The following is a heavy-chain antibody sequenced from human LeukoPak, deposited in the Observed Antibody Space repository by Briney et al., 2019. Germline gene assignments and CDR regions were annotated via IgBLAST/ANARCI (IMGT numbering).Heavy chain of an antibody. J-gene: IGHJ6*03. CDR3: ARSAYGSGSYYIPYYYMDV. CDR2: IIPIFGTA. V-gene: IGHV1-69*05. Sequence: EASVKVSCKASGGTFSSYAISWVRQAPGQGLEWMGGIIPIFGTANYAQKFQGRVTITTDESTSTAYMEPSSLRSEDTAVYYCARSAYGSGSYYIPYYYMDVWGKGTTVTVSS. D-gene: IGHD3-10*01. CDR1: GGTFSSYA.